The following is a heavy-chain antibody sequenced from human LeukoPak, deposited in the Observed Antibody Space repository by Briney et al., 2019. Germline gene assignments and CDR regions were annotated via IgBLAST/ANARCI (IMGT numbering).Heavy chain of an antibody. J-gene: IGHJ4*02. V-gene: IGHV3-48*04. CDR3: ARDKVGRPPSAFDY. CDR1: GFTFSSYS. Sequence: RPGGSLRLSCAASGFTFSSYSMNWVRQAPGKGLEGVSYISSSSSTIYYADSVKGRFTISRDNAKNSLYLQMNSLRAEDTAVYYCARDKVGRPPSAFDYWGQGTLVTVSS. CDR2: ISSSSSTI.